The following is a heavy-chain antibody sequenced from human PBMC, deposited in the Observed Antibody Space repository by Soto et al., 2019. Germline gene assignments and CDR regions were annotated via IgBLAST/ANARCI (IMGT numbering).Heavy chain of an antibody. J-gene: IGHJ6*02. V-gene: IGHV3-30-3*01. CDR2: ISYDGSNK. D-gene: IGHD6-6*01. Sequence: GGSLRLSCASSVFTFSSYAMHCVRHSPGKWLEWVAVISYDGSNKYYADSVKGRFTISRDNSKNTLYLQMNSLRAEDTAVYYCARSSYSRSSSPMDVRGQGTTVTV. CDR3: ARSSYSRSSSPMDV. CDR1: VFTFSSYA.